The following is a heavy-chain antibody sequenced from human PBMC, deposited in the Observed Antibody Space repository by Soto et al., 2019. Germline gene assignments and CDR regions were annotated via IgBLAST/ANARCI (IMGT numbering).Heavy chain of an antibody. J-gene: IGHJ5*02. CDR2: INHSGRA. CDR3: AKGPQGGYYDSGTFYSTVP. V-gene: IGHV4-34*01. CDR1: CGSFHGYS. D-gene: IGHD3-10*01. Sequence: PSETLSLTCAVSCGSFHGYSCICIRQPPCKLLEWIGEINHSGRANYNPTFKSRVTISVDMSKNQLSLQMTSVTAADTAVYYCAKGPQGGYYDSGTFYSTVPWGQGTLVTVSS.